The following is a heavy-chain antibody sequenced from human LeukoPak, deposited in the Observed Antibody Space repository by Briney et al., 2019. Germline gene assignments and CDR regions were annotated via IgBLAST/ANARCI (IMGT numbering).Heavy chain of an antibody. D-gene: IGHD4-23*01. V-gene: IGHV3-74*01. J-gene: IGHJ4*02. CDR2: INTDGSTT. Sequence: PGGSLRLSCAASGFTFSRYWMHWVRQAPGKGLMWVSRINTDGSTTNYADSVRGRFTTSRDNAKHTLYLQMHSLRAEDTAVYYCARVQGTVISPGLEYWGQGTLVTVSS. CDR1: GFTFSRYW. CDR3: ARVQGTVISPGLEY.